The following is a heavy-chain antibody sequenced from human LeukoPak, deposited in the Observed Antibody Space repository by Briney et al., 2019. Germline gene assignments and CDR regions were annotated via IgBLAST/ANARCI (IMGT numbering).Heavy chain of an antibody. CDR3: ARADSSSSAFDI. D-gene: IGHD6-13*01. Sequence: SQTLFLTCTVSGGSISSGSYYWSWIRQPAGKGLEWIGRIYTSGSTNYNPSLKSRVTISVDTSKNQFSLKLSSVTAADTAVYYCARADSSSSAFDIWGQGTMVTVSS. CDR1: GGSISSGSYY. J-gene: IGHJ3*02. V-gene: IGHV4-61*02. CDR2: IYTSGST.